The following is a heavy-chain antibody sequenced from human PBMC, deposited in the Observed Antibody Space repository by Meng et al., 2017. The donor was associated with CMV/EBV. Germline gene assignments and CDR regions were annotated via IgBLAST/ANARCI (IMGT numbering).Heavy chain of an antibody. Sequence: RLRRQEAGPGLVKPSEPLSLTCTILCGSISSSSYYWGWIRQPPGKGVEWIGSIYYSGSTYYNPSLKSRVTISVDTSKNQFSLKLSSVTAADTAVYYCARGGWSDFDYWGQGTLVTVSS. J-gene: IGHJ4*02. D-gene: IGHD6-19*01. CDR2: IYYSGST. CDR3: ARGGWSDFDY. V-gene: IGHV4-39*06. CDR1: CGSISSSSYY.